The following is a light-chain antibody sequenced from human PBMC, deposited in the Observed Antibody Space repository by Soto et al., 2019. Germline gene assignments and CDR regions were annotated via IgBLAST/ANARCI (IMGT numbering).Light chain of an antibody. CDR3: QQYDNWPPT. CDR1: QSINSN. V-gene: IGKV3-15*01. CDR2: RAS. J-gene: IGKJ4*01. Sequence: IVMTQSPATLSVSPGERATLSCRASQSINSNLAWYQQKPGQAPRLLMFRASIRATGVPASFRGSGSGTEFTLTINGLQSEDFALYWCQQYDNWPPTFGGGTKWIS.